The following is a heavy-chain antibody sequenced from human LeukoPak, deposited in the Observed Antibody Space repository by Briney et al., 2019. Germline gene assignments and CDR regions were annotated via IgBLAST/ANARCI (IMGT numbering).Heavy chain of an antibody. Sequence: SETLSLTCTVSGGSISSGGYYWSWIRQHPGKGLEWIGYIYYSGSTYYNPSLKSRVTISVDTSKNQFSLKLSSVTAADTAVYYCARGTTMVRGVSHFDYWGQGTLVTVPS. CDR2: IYYSGST. CDR3: ARGTTMVRGVSHFDY. V-gene: IGHV4-31*03. CDR1: GGSISSGGYY. D-gene: IGHD3-10*01. J-gene: IGHJ4*02.